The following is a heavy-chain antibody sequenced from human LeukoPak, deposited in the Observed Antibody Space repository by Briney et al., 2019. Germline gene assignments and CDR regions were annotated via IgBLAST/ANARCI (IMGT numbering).Heavy chain of an antibody. CDR1: GGSISSYY. J-gene: IGHJ5*02. V-gene: IGHV4-39*01. Sequence: PSETLSLTCTVSGGSISSYYWGWIRQPPGKGLEWIGSIYYSGSTYYNPSLKSRVTISVDTSKNQFSLKLSSVTAADTAVYYCARADSSSWYVNWFDPWGQGTLVTVSS. CDR3: ARADSSSWYVNWFDP. D-gene: IGHD6-13*01. CDR2: IYYSGST.